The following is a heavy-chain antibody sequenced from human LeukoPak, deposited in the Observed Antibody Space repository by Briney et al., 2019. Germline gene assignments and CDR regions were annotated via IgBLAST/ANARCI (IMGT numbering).Heavy chain of an antibody. D-gene: IGHD3-22*01. CDR2: ISSSSSTI. Sequence: PGGSLRLPCAASGFTFSSYSMNWVRQAPGKGLEWVSYISSSSSTIYYADSVKGRFTISRDNAKNSLYLQMNSLRAEDTAVYYCARDQYFYDSSGYLPDYWGQGTLVTVSS. V-gene: IGHV3-48*01. CDR1: GFTFSSYS. J-gene: IGHJ4*02. CDR3: ARDQYFYDSSGYLPDY.